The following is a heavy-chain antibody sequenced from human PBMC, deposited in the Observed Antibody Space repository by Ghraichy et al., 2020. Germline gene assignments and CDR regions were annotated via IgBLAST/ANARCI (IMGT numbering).Heavy chain of an antibody. Sequence: SETLSLTCAVYGGSFSGYYWSWIRQPPGKGLEWIGEINHSGSTNYNPSLKSRVTISVDTSKNQFSLKLSSVTAADTAVYYCGLRLGELFNWFDPWGQGTLVTVSS. CDR2: INHSGST. V-gene: IGHV4-34*01. CDR1: GGSFSGYY. D-gene: IGHD3-16*01. J-gene: IGHJ5*02. CDR3: GLRLGELFNWFDP.